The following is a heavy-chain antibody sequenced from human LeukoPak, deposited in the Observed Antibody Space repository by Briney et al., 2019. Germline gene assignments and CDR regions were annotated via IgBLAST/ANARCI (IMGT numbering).Heavy chain of an antibody. Sequence: KTGGSLRLSCAASGFTFSNYNMNWVRQAPGKGLEWVSSISSSSTYINYADSVKGRFTISRDNAKNSLYLQMNSLRAEDTAVYYCARDRSPGNFDYWGQGTLVTVSS. CDR1: GFTFSNYN. D-gene: IGHD3-10*01. V-gene: IGHV3-21*01. CDR2: ISSSSTYI. J-gene: IGHJ4*02. CDR3: ARDRSPGNFDY.